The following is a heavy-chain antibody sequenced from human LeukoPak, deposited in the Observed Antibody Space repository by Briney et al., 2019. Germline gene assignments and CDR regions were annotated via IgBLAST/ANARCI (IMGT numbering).Heavy chain of an antibody. V-gene: IGHV4-59*01. D-gene: IGHD3-10*01. CDR3: ARSPMVRGVIGSNWFDP. CDR2: IYYSGST. CDR1: GGSISSYY. J-gene: IGHJ5*02. Sequence: SETLSLTCTVSGGSISSYYWSWIRQPPGKGLEWIGYIYYSGSTNYNPSLKSRVTISVDTSKNQFSLKLSSVTAADTAVYYCARSPMVRGVIGSNWFDPWGQGTLVTVSS.